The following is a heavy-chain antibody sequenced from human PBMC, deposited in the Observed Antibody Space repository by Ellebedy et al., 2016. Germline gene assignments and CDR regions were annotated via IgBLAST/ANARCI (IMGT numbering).Heavy chain of an antibody. CDR2: IYYIGST. D-gene: IGHD1-14*01. J-gene: IGHJ5*02. CDR3: AIYHRNNDYHIDP. CDR1: GDSVTNGRYY. V-gene: IGHV4-61*01. Sequence: SETLSLXXCVSGDSVTNGRYYWSWFRQPPGKEMEWIGYIYYIGSTNYNPSLKSRVTMSIDTSKNQFSLHLSSVTAADTAVYHCAIYHRNNDYHIDPWGQGTLVTVSS.